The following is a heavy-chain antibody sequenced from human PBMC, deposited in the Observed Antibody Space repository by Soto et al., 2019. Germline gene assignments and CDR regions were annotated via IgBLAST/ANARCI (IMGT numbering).Heavy chain of an antibody. CDR1: GASITESY. CDR2: IFHSGIT. J-gene: IGHJ3*01. Sequence: QLRLLESGPGLVQPSETLSLTCTVSGASITESYWSWIRQAPGKALSWIGFIFHSGITKYNLSLKGRASISIDRSNNQVSLKLTSVTSSDTAVYYCARGMAAAGDTFDVWGQGTMVTVS. CDR3: ARGMAAAGDTFDV. D-gene: IGHD6-25*01. V-gene: IGHV4-4*08.